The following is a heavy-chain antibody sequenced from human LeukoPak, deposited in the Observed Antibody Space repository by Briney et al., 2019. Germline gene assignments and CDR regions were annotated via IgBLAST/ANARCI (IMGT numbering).Heavy chain of an antibody. CDR3: ARAIGVVIISYFDY. V-gene: IGHV4-34*01. Sequence: SETLSLTCAVYGGSFSGYYWSWIRQPPGKGLEWIGEINHSGSTNYNPSLKSRVTISVDTSKNQFSLKLSSVTAADTAVYYCARAIGVVIISYFDYWGQETLFTVSS. CDR1: GGSFSGYY. CDR2: INHSGST. D-gene: IGHD3-3*01. J-gene: IGHJ4*02.